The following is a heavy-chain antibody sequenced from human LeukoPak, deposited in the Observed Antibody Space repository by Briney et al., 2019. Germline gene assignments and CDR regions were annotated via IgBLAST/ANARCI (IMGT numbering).Heavy chain of an antibody. J-gene: IGHJ4*02. CDR3: ARPRHLYGSGSYYRDYFDY. D-gene: IGHD3-10*01. V-gene: IGHV1-69*01. CDR1: GGTFSSYA. Sequence: ASVKVSCKASGGTFSSYAISWVRQAPGQGLEWMGGIIPIFGTANYAQKFQGRVTNTADESTSTAYMELSSLRSEDTAVYYCARPRHLYGSGSYYRDYFDYWGQGTLVTVSS. CDR2: IIPIFGTA.